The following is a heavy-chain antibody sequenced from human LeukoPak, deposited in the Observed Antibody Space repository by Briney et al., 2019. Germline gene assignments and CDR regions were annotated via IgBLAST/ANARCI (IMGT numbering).Heavy chain of an antibody. Sequence: PSETLSLTCTVSGGSISGSSYYWGWIRQPPGKGLEWIGSIYYSGSTYYNPSLKSRVTISVDTSKNQFSLKLSSVTAADTAVYYCARDPYNGYYGDDYYYYMDVWGKGTTVTISS. V-gene: IGHV4-39*07. J-gene: IGHJ6*03. CDR2: IYYSGST. CDR3: ARDPYNGYYGDDYYYYMDV. D-gene: IGHD4-17*01. CDR1: GGSISGSSYY.